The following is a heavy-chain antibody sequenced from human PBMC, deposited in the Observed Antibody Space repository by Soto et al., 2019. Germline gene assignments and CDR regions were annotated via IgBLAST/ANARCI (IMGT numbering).Heavy chain of an antibody. CDR3: AHRRRLQRGIRLGELSYFEY. Sequence: SGPTLVNPTQTLTLTCTFSGFSLSTSGVGVGWIRQPPGKALEWLALIYWNDDKRYSPSLKRRLTITKDTSKNQVVLTMTNMDPVDTATYYCAHRRRLQRGIRLGELSYFEYCGHGTLVTVSS. V-gene: IGHV2-5*01. D-gene: IGHD3-16*02. J-gene: IGHJ4*01. CDR1: GFSLSTSGVG. CDR2: IYWNDDK.